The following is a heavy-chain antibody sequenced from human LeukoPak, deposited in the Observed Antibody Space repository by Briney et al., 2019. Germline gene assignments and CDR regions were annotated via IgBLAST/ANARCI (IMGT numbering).Heavy chain of an antibody. CDR3: ARVQIGYSSSWPDY. CDR1: GYTFTSYG. Sequence: GASMKVSCKASGYTFTSYGISWVRQAPGQGLEWMGWISAYNGNTNYAQKLQGRVTMTTDTSTSTAYMELRSLRSDDTAVYYCARVQIGYSSSWPDYWGQGTLVTVSS. D-gene: IGHD6-13*01. J-gene: IGHJ4*02. V-gene: IGHV1-18*01. CDR2: ISAYNGNT.